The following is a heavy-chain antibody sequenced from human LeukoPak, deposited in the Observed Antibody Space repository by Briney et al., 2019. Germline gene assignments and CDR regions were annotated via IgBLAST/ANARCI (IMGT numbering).Heavy chain of an antibody. CDR3: ARDRYCSSTSCPVNWFDP. D-gene: IGHD2-2*01. Sequence: GGSLRLSCAASGFTFSSYSMNWVRQAPGKGLEWVSSISSSSSYIYYADSVKGRFTTSRDNAKNSLYLQMNSLRAEDTAVYYCARDRYCSSTSCPVNWFDPWGQGTLVTVSS. J-gene: IGHJ5*02. CDR1: GFTFSSYS. V-gene: IGHV3-21*01. CDR2: ISSSSSYI.